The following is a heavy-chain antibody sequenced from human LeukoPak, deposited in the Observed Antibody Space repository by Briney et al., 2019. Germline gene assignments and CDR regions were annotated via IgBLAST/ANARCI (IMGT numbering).Heavy chain of an antibody. Sequence: KTSETLSLTCAVSGGSISPYYWSWIRQTPGKGLEWIGYILYSGTTTNYNPSLKSRVTISVDTSKNQFSLKLSSVTAADTAVYYCARVWDWNDIVYWGQGTLVTVSS. CDR1: GGSISPYY. D-gene: IGHD1-1*01. V-gene: IGHV4-59*01. J-gene: IGHJ4*02. CDR2: ILYSGTTT. CDR3: ARVWDWNDIVY.